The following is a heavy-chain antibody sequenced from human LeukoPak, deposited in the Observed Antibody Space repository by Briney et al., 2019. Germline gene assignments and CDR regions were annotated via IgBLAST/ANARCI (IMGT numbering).Heavy chain of an antibody. J-gene: IGHJ6*03. CDR2: ISSSGSTI. CDR1: GFTFSSYE. CDR3: ARDKYSSSGAYYYYMDV. V-gene: IGHV3-48*03. D-gene: IGHD6-13*01. Sequence: PGGSLRLSCAASGFTFSSYEMNWVRQAPGKGLEWVSYISSSGSTIYYADSVKGRFTISRDNAKNSLYLQMNSLRAEDTAVYYCARDKYSSSGAYYYYMDVWGKGTTVTVSS.